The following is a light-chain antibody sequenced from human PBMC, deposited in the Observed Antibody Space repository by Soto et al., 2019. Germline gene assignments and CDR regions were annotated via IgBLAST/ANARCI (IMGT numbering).Light chain of an antibody. Sequence: EIVLTQSPGTLSLSPGERATLSCRASQSVSSSYLAWYQQKPGQAPRLLIYGASSRATGIPDRFSGSVSGRDFTLTISRLEPEDFAVYYCQQYGSSPRTFGQGTKV. CDR3: QQYGSSPRT. V-gene: IGKV3-20*01. J-gene: IGKJ1*01. CDR2: GAS. CDR1: QSVSSSY.